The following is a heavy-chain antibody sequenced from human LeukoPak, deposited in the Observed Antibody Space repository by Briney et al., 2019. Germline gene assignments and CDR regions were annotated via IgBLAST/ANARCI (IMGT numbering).Heavy chain of an antibody. CDR3: ARNHYYDFWSGYYADYYFDY. Sequence: SETLSLTCNVSGGSISSYYWSWIRQPAGKGLEWIGRIYTSGNTNYNPSLKSRVTMSVDTSKNQFSLKLSSVTAADTAVYYCARNHYYDFWSGYYADYYFDYWGQGTLVTVSS. V-gene: IGHV4-4*07. J-gene: IGHJ4*02. CDR2: IYTSGNT. CDR1: GGSISSYY. D-gene: IGHD3-3*01.